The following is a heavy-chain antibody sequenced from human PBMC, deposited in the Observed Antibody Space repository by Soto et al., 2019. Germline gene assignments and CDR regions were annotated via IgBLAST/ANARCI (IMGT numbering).Heavy chain of an antibody. V-gene: IGHV3-33*05. J-gene: IGHJ4*02. Sequence: GGSLRLSCVGSGFTFKNYGMLWVRQAPGKGLEWLAVVSYDGTKTMYTDSVKGRISISRDNARNTLFLQMDSLTAEDTALYYCARELRSYSGAYSDHWGQGTPVTVSS. CDR1: GFTFKNYG. D-gene: IGHD1-26*01. CDR3: ARELRSYSGAYSDH. CDR2: VSYDGTKT.